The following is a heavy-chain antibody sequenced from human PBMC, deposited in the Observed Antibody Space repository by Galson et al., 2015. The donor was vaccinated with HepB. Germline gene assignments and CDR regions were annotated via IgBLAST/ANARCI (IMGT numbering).Heavy chain of an antibody. D-gene: IGHD3-10*01. J-gene: IGHJ4*02. CDR1: GFTFSSYA. V-gene: IGHV3-30-3*01. Sequence: SLRLSCAASGFTFSSYAMHWVRQAPGKGLEWVAVISYDGSNKYYADSVKGRFTISRDNSKNTLYLQMNSLRAEDTAVYYCARVEVRGVTPSDFDYWGQGTLVTVSS. CDR2: ISYDGSNK. CDR3: ARVEVRGVTPSDFDY.